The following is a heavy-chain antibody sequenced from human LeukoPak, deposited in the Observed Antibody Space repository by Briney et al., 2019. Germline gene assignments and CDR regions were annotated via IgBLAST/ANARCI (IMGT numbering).Heavy chain of an antibody. CDR1: GYTFTSYY. Sequence: ASVKVSCKASGYTFTSYYMHWVRQAPGQGLEWMGWISAYNGNTNYAQKLQGRVTMTTDTSTSTAYMELRSLRSDDTAVYYCARSITATGKLDYWGQGTLVTVSS. V-gene: IGHV1-18*04. CDR2: ISAYNGNT. CDR3: ARSITATGKLDY. D-gene: IGHD1-14*01. J-gene: IGHJ4*02.